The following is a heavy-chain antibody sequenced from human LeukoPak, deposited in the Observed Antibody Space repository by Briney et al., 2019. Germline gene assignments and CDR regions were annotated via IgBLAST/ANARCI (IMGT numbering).Heavy chain of an antibody. CDR3: ARLYSGYDLGVDY. CDR1: GGSISSYY. Sequence: SETLSLTCTVSGGSISSYYWSWIRQPPGKGLEWIGYIYCSGSTNYNPSLKSRVTISVDTSKNQFSLKLSSVTAADTAVYYCARLYSGYDLGVDYWGQGTLVTVSS. D-gene: IGHD5-12*01. V-gene: IGHV4-59*08. J-gene: IGHJ4*02. CDR2: IYCSGST.